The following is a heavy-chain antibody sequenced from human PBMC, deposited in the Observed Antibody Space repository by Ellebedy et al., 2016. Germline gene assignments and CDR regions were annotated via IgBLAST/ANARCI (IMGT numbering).Heavy chain of an antibody. Sequence: GSLRLSCSISGGSISDYYWNWIRQPPGKGLEWIGYIHYSGRTNYSPSLRSRVTTSVDTAKNQFSLKLRSVTAADSAVYYCARDRGGNYSRFSSGYFDFWGQGTLVTVSS. CDR1: GGSISDYY. V-gene: IGHV4-59*01. CDR3: ARDRGGNYSRFSSGYFDF. D-gene: IGHD5-24*01. J-gene: IGHJ4*02. CDR2: IHYSGRT.